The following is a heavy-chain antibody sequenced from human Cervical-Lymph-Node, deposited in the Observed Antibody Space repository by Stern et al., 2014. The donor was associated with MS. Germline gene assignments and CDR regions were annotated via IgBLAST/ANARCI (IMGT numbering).Heavy chain of an antibody. Sequence: QVQLQEWGAGLLKPSETLSLSCAVSGGSFSGYYWSWVRQPPGKGLEWIGRINHRGSTNNHSSLKSRVTISEDTSKNQVSLKLRSVTAADTAVYYCARGLSLAGYFDLWGRGTLVTVSS. CDR2: INHRGST. CDR1: GGSFSGYY. J-gene: IGHJ2*01. V-gene: IGHV4-34*01. D-gene: IGHD2-21*01. CDR3: ARGLSLAGYFDL.